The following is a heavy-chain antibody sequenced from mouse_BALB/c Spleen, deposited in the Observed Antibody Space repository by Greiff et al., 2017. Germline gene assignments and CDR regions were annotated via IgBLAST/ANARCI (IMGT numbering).Heavy chain of an antibody. D-gene: IGHD2-1*01. V-gene: IGHV1S81*02. J-gene: IGHJ3*01. CDR3: ARGGGNYVGRFAY. Sequence: VQLQQPGAELVKPGASVKLSCKASGYTFTSYWMHWVKQRPGQGLEWIGEINPSNGRTNYNEKFKSKATLTVDKSSSTAYMQLSSLTSEDSAVYYCARGGGNYVGRFAYWGQGTLVTVSA. CDR1: GYTFTSYW. CDR2: INPSNGRT.